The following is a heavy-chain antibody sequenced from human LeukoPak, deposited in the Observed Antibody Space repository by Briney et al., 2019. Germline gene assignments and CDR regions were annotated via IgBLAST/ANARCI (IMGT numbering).Heavy chain of an antibody. CDR1: GFIFGSYA. CDR3: AKGVYCGGDCYSYFDF. D-gene: IGHD2-21*02. J-gene: IGHJ4*02. CDR2: ITAGAGST. Sequence: GGSLRLSCAASGFIFGSYAMSWVRQAPGKGLDWVSGITAGAGSTSYADSVKGRFTISRDNSKNTLYLHMNSLRAEDTALYYCAKGVYCGGDCYSYFDFWGQGTLVTVSS. V-gene: IGHV3-23*01.